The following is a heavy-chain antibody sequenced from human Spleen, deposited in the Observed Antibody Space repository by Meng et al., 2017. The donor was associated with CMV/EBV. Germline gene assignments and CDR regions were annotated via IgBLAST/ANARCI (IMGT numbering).Heavy chain of an antibody. CDR2: IWHDGSNE. J-gene: IGHJ4*02. CDR1: GFMFSYCA. Sequence: SGFMFSYCAMYWVRQAPGKGLEWVALIWHDGSNEFYADSVKGRFTISRDDSKNTLYLQINSLRGEDTAVYYCAKGPDDFWSGYYMVHWGQGTLVTVSS. V-gene: IGHV3-33*06. CDR3: AKGPDDFWSGYYMVH. D-gene: IGHD3-3*01.